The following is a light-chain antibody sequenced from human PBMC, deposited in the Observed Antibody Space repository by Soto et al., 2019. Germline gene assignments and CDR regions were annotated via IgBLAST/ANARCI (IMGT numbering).Light chain of an antibody. J-gene: IGLJ1*01. CDR3: SSYTSSSTLYV. Sequence: QSALTQPASVSGSPGQSITISCTGTSSDVGGYNYVSWYQQYPGKAPKLMIYDVNNRPSGVSNRFSGSKSGNAASLTISGLQTEDEAEYYCSSYTSSSTLYVFGTGTKLTVL. V-gene: IGLV2-14*01. CDR2: DVN. CDR1: SSDVGGYNY.